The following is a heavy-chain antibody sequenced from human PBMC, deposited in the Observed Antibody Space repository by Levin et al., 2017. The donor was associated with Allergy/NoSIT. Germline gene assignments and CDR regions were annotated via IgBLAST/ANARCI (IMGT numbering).Heavy chain of an antibody. CDR1: GFTFSNYA. CDR3: ARDGYNEGFDY. D-gene: IGHD5-24*01. CDR2: ISYDGSHE. Sequence: GGSLRLSCAASGFTFSNYAMHWVRQAPGKGLEWVAVISYDGSHEYYADSVKGRFTISRDNSKNTLYLQMNSLRPEDTAVYYCARDGYNEGFDYWGQGTLVTVSS. V-gene: IGHV3-30-3*01. J-gene: IGHJ4*02.